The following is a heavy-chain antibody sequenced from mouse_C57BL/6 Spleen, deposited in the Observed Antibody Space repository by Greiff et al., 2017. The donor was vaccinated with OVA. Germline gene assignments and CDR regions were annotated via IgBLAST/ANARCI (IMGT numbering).Heavy chain of an antibody. D-gene: IGHD2-4*01. CDR3: ARRYDYDVDYFDY. CDR1: GYTFTSYW. Sequence: QVQLKQPGAELVMPGASVKLSCKASGYTFTSYWMHWVKQRPGQGLEWIGEIDPSDSYTNYNQKFKGKSTLTVDKSSSTAYMQLSSLTSEDSAVYYCARRYDYDVDYFDYWGQGTTLTVSS. J-gene: IGHJ2*01. V-gene: IGHV1-69*01. CDR2: IDPSDSYT.